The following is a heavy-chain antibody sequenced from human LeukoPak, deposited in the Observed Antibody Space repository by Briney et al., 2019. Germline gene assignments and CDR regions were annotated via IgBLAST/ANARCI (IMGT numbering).Heavy chain of an antibody. J-gene: IGHJ4*02. CDR2: IIPTFGTA. V-gene: IGHV1-69*05. CDR3: ARHMGIAAPFDY. D-gene: IGHD6-13*01. Sequence: SVKVSCKASGGTFSSYAISWVRQAPGQGLEWMGGIIPTFGTANYAQKFQGRVTITTDESTSTAYMELSSLRSEDTAVYYCARHMGIAAPFDYWGQGTLVTVSS. CDR1: GGTFSSYA.